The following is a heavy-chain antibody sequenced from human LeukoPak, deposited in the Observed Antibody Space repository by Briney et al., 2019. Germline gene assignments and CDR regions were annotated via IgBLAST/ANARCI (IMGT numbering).Heavy chain of an antibody. D-gene: IGHD1-20*01. Sequence: ASVKVSCKASGYTFTGYYMHWVRQAPGQGLEWMGWINPNSGGTNYAQKFQGRVTMTRDTSISTAYMELSRLRSDDTAVYCCARDLKVYNWNQPSIAVDYWGQGTLVTVSS. CDR2: INPNSGGT. CDR1: GYTFTGYY. CDR3: ARDLKVYNWNQPSIAVDY. V-gene: IGHV1-2*02. J-gene: IGHJ4*02.